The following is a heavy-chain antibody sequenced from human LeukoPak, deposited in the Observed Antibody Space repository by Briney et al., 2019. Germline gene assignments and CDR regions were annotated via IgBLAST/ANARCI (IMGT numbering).Heavy chain of an antibody. CDR3: ARSAAAPYYYYYYVDV. CDR1: GFTFDDYG. V-gene: IGHV3-20*04. CDR2: INWNGGST. Sequence: GGSLRLSCAASGFTFDDYGMSWVRQAPGKGLEWVSGINWNGGSTGYADSVKGRFTISRDNAKNSLYLQMNSLRAEDMALYYCARSAAAPYYYYYYVDVWGKGTTVTVSS. J-gene: IGHJ6*03. D-gene: IGHD6-13*01.